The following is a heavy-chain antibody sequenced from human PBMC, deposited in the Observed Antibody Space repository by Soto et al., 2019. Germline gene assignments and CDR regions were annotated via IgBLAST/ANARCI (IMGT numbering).Heavy chain of an antibody. Sequence: QVQLVQSGAEVKKPGASVKVSCKASGYTFTSYGISWVRQAPGQGLEWMGWISAYNGNTNYAQKLQGRVTMTTDTSTSTAYMEMRSLRSDDTAVYYCAREPHKEAVDGHLGNVDYWGQGTLVTVSS. CDR3: AREPHKEAVDGHLGNVDY. D-gene: IGHD5-12*01. CDR1: GYTFTSYG. CDR2: ISAYNGNT. V-gene: IGHV1-18*04. J-gene: IGHJ4*02.